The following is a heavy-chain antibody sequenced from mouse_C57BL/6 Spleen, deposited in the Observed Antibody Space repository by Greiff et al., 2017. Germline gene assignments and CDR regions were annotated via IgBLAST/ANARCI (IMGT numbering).Heavy chain of an antibody. Sequence: VQLQESGAELVRPGTSVKVSCKASGYAFTNYLIEWVKQRPGQGLEWIGVINPGSGGTNYNEKFKGKATLTADKSSSTAYMQRSSLTSEDSAVYFCARRPSYYYGSSYDYWGQGTTLTVSS. CDR1: GYAFTNYL. D-gene: IGHD1-1*01. CDR3: ARRPSYYYGSSYDY. V-gene: IGHV1-54*01. J-gene: IGHJ2*01. CDR2: INPGSGGT.